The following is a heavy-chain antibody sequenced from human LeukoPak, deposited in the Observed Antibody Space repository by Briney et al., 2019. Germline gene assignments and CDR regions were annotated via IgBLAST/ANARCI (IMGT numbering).Heavy chain of an antibody. CDR1: GFTFSASP. D-gene: IGHD2-21*01. CDR2: ISATGHAT. J-gene: IGHJ4*02. Sequence: PGGSLRLSCSASGFTFSASPMHWLRQAPGKGLQYVSAISATGHATYYGDSVKGRFTISRGNPKNTLYLQMTSLREDDTGLYYCVKEIAYYDYWGQGTLVTVSS. V-gene: IGHV3-64D*09. CDR3: VKEIAYYDY.